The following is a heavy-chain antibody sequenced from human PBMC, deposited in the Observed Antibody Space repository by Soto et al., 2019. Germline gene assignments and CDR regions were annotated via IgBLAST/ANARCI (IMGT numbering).Heavy chain of an antibody. CDR1: GFTFSSYG. CDR3: ATDQYCSSTSCYGFDY. J-gene: IGHJ4*02. Sequence: QVQLVESGGGVVQPGRSLRLSCAASGFTFSSYGMHWVRQAPGKGLEWVAVISYDGSNKYYADSVKGRFTISRDNSKNTLYLQMNSLRAEDTAVYYCATDQYCSSTSCYGFDYWGEGTLVTVSS. CDR2: ISYDGSNK. V-gene: IGHV3-30*03. D-gene: IGHD2-2*01.